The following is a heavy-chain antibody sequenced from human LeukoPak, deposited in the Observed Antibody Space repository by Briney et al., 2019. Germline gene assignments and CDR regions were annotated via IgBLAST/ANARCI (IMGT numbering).Heavy chain of an antibody. J-gene: IGHJ4*02. CDR2: ISYDGSNK. Sequence: PGGSPRLSCAASGFTFSSYAMHWVRQAPGKGLEWVAVISYDGSNKYYADSVKGRFTISRDNSKNTPYLQMNSLRAEDTAVYYCARDPQLSYWGQGTLVTVSS. CDR1: GFTFSSYA. D-gene: IGHD1-1*01. V-gene: IGHV3-30-3*01. CDR3: ARDPQLSY.